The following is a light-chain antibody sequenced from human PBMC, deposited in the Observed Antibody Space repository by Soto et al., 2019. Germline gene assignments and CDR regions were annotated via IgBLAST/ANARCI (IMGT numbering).Light chain of an antibody. CDR1: QGIDKD. J-gene: IGKJ1*01. CDR3: QQYNSYSWT. V-gene: IGKV1-6*01. CDR2: AAS. Sequence: AIQMTQSPSSLSASVGDTVTLTCRASQGIDKDLGWYQQKPGKAPNLLIHAASTLQSGVPSRFSGSGSGTDFALTISSLQPEDFATYYCQQYNSYSWTFGQGTKVEIK.